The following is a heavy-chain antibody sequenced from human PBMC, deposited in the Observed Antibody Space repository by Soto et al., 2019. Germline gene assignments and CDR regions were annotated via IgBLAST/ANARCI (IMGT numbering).Heavy chain of an antibody. V-gene: IGHV4-39*01. CDR2: SYYRGNA. D-gene: IGHD3-9*01. CDR3: ARLEGLATITYYFDF. Sequence: QLQLQESGPGLVKPSETLSLTCSVSDDSINSDKYYWGWIRQPPGKGLEWIGSSYYRGNAYYNPSLQPRVTIPLDKSRSQFSLKLNSVTAADSAVYFCARLEGLATITYYFDFWGPGALGTVSS. CDR1: DDSINSDKYY. J-gene: IGHJ4*02.